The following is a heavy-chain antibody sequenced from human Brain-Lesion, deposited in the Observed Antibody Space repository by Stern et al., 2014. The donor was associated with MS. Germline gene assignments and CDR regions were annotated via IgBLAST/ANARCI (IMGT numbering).Heavy chain of an antibody. Sequence: QMQLVQSGPGLVKPSETLSLTCTVSGRSISSSTYYWAWIRQPPGKGLEWIGNIYYSGFTYYNPPLKSRVTISGDMSKNQFSLKLSSVTAADTAIYYCARHDSVPRPSQLYSARDRGPGYFDYWGQGTLVTVSS. J-gene: IGHJ4*02. D-gene: IGHD1-26*01. CDR2: IYYSGFT. CDR3: ARHDSVPRPSQLYSARDRGPGYFDY. V-gene: IGHV4-39*01. CDR1: GRSISSSTYY.